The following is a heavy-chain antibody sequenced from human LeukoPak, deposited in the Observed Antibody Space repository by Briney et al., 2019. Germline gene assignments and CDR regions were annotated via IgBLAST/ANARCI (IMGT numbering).Heavy chain of an antibody. V-gene: IGHV1-2*02. J-gene: IGHJ4*02. CDR3: ARDSGLTYGSGSYYNR. D-gene: IGHD3-10*01. Sequence: GASVKVSCKASGYTFTSYYMHWVRQAPGQGLEWMGWINPNSGGTNYAQKFQGRVTMTRDTSISTAYMELSRLRSDDTAVYYCARDSGLTYGSGSYYNRWGQGTLVTVSS. CDR2: INPNSGGT. CDR1: GYTFTSYY.